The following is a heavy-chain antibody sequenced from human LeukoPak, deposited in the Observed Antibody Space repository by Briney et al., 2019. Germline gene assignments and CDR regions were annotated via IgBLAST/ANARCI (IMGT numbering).Heavy chain of an antibody. CDR2: ISGSGGST. CDR3: AKRSPTLKAFDI. V-gene: IGHV3-23*01. Sequence: RGSLRLSCAASGFTFSSYAMSWVRRAPGKGLEWVSAISGSGGSTYYADSVKGRFTISRDNSKNTLYLQMNSARAEDTAVYYCAKRSPTLKAFDIWGQGTMVTVSS. CDR1: GFTFSSYA. J-gene: IGHJ3*02.